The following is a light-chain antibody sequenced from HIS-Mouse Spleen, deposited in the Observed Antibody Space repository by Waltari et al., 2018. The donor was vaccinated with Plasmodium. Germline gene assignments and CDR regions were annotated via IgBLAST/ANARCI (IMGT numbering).Light chain of an antibody. Sequence: DIVMTQSPDSLAVSLGERATINCKSSTSVLYRSNNKNYLAWYQQKPGQPPKLLIYWASTRESGVPDRFSGSGSGTDFTLTISSLQAEDVAVYYCQQYYSTPTWTFGQGTKVEIK. V-gene: IGKV4-1*01. CDR1: TSVLYRSNNKNY. CDR3: QQYYSTPTWT. CDR2: WAS. J-gene: IGKJ1*01.